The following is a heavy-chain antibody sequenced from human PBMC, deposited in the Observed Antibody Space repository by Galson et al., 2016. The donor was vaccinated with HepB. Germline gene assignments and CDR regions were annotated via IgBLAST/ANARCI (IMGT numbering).Heavy chain of an antibody. V-gene: IGHV3-9*01. CDR3: AKDITLDYSNYRGSYYYYYMDV. D-gene: IGHD4-11*01. CDR1: GFTFDDYA. J-gene: IGHJ6*03. CDR2: ISWNSGSI. Sequence: SLRLSCAAPGFTFDDYAMHWVRQAPGKGLEWVSGISWNSGSIGYADSVKGRFTISRDNAKNSLYLQMNSLRAEDTALYYCAKDITLDYSNYRGSYYYYYMDVWGKGTTVTVSS.